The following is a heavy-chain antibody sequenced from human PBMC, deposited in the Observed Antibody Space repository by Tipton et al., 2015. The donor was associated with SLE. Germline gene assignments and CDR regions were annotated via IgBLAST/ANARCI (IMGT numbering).Heavy chain of an antibody. CDR1: GGSISRGSYF. D-gene: IGHD2-21*02. V-gene: IGHV4-61*02. CDR2: IYPTGST. CDR3: ARVGDVNVVPSRSDRHFDY. J-gene: IGHJ4*02. Sequence: TLSLTCSVSGGSISRGSYFWSWIRQPAGKGLEWIGRIYPTGSTDYNPSLKTRVTISVDTSKDQFSLRLSSVTAADTAVYYCARVGDVNVVPSRSDRHFDYWGQGFLVTVSS.